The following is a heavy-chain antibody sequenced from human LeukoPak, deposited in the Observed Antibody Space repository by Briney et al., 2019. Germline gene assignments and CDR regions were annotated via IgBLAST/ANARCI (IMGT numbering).Heavy chain of an antibody. D-gene: IGHD4-23*01. CDR1: GYTFSSFP. Sequence: PGGSLRLSCTASGYTFSSFPMNWVRQAPGKGPEWVSYVSGSGTTTFYPDSVKGRFTISRDNAKNSLYLEMDSLRAEDTAVYYCARDGLTHSDSWGLGTLVTVSS. CDR2: VSGSGTTT. V-gene: IGHV3-48*03. CDR3: ARDGLTHSDS. J-gene: IGHJ4*02.